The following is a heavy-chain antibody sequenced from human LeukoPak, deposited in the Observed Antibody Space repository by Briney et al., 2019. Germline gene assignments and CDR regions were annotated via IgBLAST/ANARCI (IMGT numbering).Heavy chain of an antibody. CDR3: ARGIGSSSILDF. Sequence: GGSLRLSCAASGFTFTDYYISWIRQAPGKGLECISYITVGGGVTYYADSVKGQFTVSRDSAKNSQSLHMDSLRVEDTAVYYCARGIGSSSILDFWGQGTLVTVSS. CDR2: ITVGGGVT. D-gene: IGHD6-6*01. J-gene: IGHJ4*02. CDR1: GFTFTDYY. V-gene: IGHV3-11*01.